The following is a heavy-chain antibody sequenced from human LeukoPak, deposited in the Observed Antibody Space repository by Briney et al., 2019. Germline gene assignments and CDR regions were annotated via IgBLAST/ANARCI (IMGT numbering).Heavy chain of an antibody. D-gene: IGHD5-18*01. Sequence: GGSLRLSCAASGFTFSSYSMNWVRQAPGKGLEWVSSISTSGSNIYYADSVKGRFTISRDNAKNSLYLQMNSLRAEDTAVYYCARDKGYSYGPPLGYWGQGTLVTVSS. V-gene: IGHV3-21*01. CDR1: GFTFSSYS. J-gene: IGHJ4*02. CDR3: ARDKGYSYGPPLGY. CDR2: ISTSGSNI.